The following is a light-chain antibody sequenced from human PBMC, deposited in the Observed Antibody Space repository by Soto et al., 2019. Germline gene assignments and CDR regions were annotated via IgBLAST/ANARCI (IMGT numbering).Light chain of an antibody. CDR2: GAS. CDR3: QQYNNWLPWT. J-gene: IGKJ1*01. CDR1: QRVSSN. Sequence: EIVMTQSPATLSVSPGARATLSCRASQRVSSNLAWYQQKPGQAPRLLIYGASTRATGIPARFSGSGSGTEFTLTNSSLQAEDFAVYYCQQYNNWLPWTFGQGTKVEIK. V-gene: IGKV3-15*01.